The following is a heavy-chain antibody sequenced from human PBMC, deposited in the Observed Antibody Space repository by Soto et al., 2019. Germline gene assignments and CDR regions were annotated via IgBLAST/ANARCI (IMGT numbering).Heavy chain of an antibody. CDR1: GGSISSSSYY. CDR3: ARLATVVTGPDPSQLN. D-gene: IGHD4-17*01. Sequence: PSETLSLTCTVSGGSISSSSYYWGWIRQPPGKGLEWIGSIYYSGSTYYNPSLKSRVTISVDTSKNQFSLKLSSVTAADTAVYYCARLATVVTGPDPSQLNWGQGTLVTVSS. V-gene: IGHV4-39*01. J-gene: IGHJ4*02. CDR2: IYYSGST.